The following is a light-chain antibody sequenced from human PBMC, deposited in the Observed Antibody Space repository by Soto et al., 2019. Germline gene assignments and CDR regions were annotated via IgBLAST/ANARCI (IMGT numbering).Light chain of an antibody. CDR3: QQYDNWWT. CDR2: GAS. J-gene: IGKJ1*01. V-gene: IGKV3-15*01. Sequence: EIVMTQSPATLSVSPGERATLSCRASQSVTSNLAWYQQKPGQAPRLLIYGASTRATGIPARFSGSGSGTEFTLTIRSLQSEDSAVYHCQQYDNWWTFGQGTKVEIK. CDR1: QSVTSN.